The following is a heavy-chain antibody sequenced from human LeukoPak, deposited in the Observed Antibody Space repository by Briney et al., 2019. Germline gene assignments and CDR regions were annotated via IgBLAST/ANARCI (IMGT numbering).Heavy chain of an antibody. D-gene: IGHD2-15*01. Sequence: ASVKVSCKASGYTFTNYGIGWVRQAPGQGLEWMGWISAYNGNTNYAQKFQGRVTMTTDTSTSTAYTELRSLRSDDTAAYYCARYYYCSGGSCYSFLSYWGQGTLVTVSS. J-gene: IGHJ4*02. CDR3: ARYYYCSGGSCYSFLSY. V-gene: IGHV1-18*01. CDR1: GYTFTNYG. CDR2: ISAYNGNT.